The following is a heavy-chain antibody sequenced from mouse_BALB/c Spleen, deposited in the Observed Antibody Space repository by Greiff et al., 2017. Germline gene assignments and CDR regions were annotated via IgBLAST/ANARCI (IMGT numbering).Heavy chain of an antibody. Sequence: EVQLQQSGPGLVKPSQSLSLTCTVTGYSITSDYAWNWIRQFPGNKLEWMGYISYSGSTSYNPSLKSPISITRDSSKNQFFLKLNSVTSEDTATYYCARDYYDYDDYAMDDWGQGTSVTVSS. CDR3: ARDYYDYDDYAMDD. J-gene: IGHJ4*01. CDR2: ISYSGST. D-gene: IGHD2-4*01. V-gene: IGHV3-2*02. CDR1: GYSITSDYA.